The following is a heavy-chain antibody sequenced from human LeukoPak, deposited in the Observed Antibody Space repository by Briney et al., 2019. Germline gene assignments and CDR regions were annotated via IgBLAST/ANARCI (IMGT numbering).Heavy chain of an antibody. V-gene: IGHV3-23*01. CDR1: GFSFSSYG. Sequence: GGSLRLSCAASGFSFSSYGMNWVRQAPGKGLEWVSGISGSGGSTYYADSVKGRFTISRDNSKNTLYLQMNSLRAEDTAVYYCAKWGKYYDILTGYYTSYYYYYMDVWGKGTTVTIS. CDR3: AKWGKYYDILTGYYTSYYYYYMDV. D-gene: IGHD3-9*01. CDR2: ISGSGGST. J-gene: IGHJ6*03.